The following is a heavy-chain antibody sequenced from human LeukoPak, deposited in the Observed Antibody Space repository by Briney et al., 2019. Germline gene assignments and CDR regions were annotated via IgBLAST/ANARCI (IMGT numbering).Heavy chain of an antibody. Sequence: PGGSLRLSCAASGSTFSSYTMNWVRQAPGKGLQWVSTVSASSNIHYSDSVKGRFTISRDNARNSLYLQMNSLRDEDTAVYYCARDGLHTAHFDYWGQGTLVTVSS. D-gene: IGHD5-18*01. CDR1: GSTFSSYT. CDR2: VSASSNI. V-gene: IGHV3-48*02. CDR3: ARDGLHTAHFDY. J-gene: IGHJ4*02.